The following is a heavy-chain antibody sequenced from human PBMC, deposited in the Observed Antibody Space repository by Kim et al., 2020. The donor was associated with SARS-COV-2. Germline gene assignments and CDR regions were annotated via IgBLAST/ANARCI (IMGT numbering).Heavy chain of an antibody. V-gene: IGHV4-4*02. CDR3: ARDTAITMVRGLFDP. J-gene: IGHJ5*02. Sequence: PSLKSRVTISVDKSKNQFSLKLSSVTAADTAVYYCARDTAITMVRGLFDPWGQGTLVTVSS. D-gene: IGHD3-10*01.